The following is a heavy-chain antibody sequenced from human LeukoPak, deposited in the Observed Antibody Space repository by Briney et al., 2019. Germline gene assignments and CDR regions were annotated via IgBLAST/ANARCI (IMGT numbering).Heavy chain of an antibody. Sequence: SETLSLTCAVYGGSFSGYYWSWIRQPPGKGLEWIGEINHSGSTNYNPSLKSRVTISVDTSKNQFSLKLSSVTAADTAVYYCARARITIFGVVIIDYWGQGTLVTVSS. J-gene: IGHJ4*02. D-gene: IGHD3-3*01. V-gene: IGHV4-34*01. CDR3: ARARITIFGVVIIDY. CDR2: INHSGST. CDR1: GGSFSGYY.